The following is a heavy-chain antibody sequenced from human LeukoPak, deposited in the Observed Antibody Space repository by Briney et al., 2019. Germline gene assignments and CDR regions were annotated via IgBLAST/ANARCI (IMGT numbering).Heavy chain of an antibody. V-gene: IGHV3-7*01. J-gene: IGHJ4*02. D-gene: IGHD1-1*01. CDR3: VRNWNLDS. CDR2: IKPDGSEK. Sequence: GGSLRLSCAASGLSFRVYWMSWVRQAPGRGLEWVANIKPDGSEKNYGDSVKGRFTISRDNAKNSLFLQMNSLTAEDTAVYYCVRNWNLDSWGQGTLVTVSS. CDR1: GLSFRVYW.